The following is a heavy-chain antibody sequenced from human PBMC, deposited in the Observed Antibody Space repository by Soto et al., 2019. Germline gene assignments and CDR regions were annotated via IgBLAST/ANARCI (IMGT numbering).Heavy chain of an antibody. CDR3: ARCYCSVGRCLTCWQFDV. CDR2: IVPYLGKT. J-gene: IGHJ2*01. Sequence: QGQLVQSGGEVRKPGASVKVSCQASGYIFNNFGLRWVRQVPGQRLEWVGWIVPYLGKTDYVPTCRGRVTMTADSTTNTAEMELRCLTSDHAALYYCARCYCSVGRCLTCWQFDVWGRGTLVSVSS. D-gene: IGHD3-9*01. V-gene: IGHV1-18*01. CDR1: GYIFNNFG.